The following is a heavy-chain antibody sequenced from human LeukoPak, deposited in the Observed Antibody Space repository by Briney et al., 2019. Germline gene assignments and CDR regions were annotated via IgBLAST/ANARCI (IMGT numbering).Heavy chain of an antibody. CDR3: ARRNNLYYYGSGSYYSKDPDFDY. CDR1: GGSISSSTYY. D-gene: IGHD3-10*01. Sequence: SETLSPTCTVSGGSISSSTYYWGWIRQPPGKGLAWIGSISYTGITYYNPSLKSRVTISVDTSKNQFSLKLSSVTAADTAVYYCARRNNLYYYGSGSYYSKDPDFDYWGQGTLVTVSS. CDR2: ISYTGIT. J-gene: IGHJ4*02. V-gene: IGHV4-39*01.